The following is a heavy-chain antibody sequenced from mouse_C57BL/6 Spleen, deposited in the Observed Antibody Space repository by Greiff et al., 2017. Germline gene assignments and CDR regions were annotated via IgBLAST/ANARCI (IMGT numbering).Heavy chain of an antibody. CDR1: GYTFTDYN. D-gene: IGHD2-3*01. V-gene: IGHV1-18*01. CDR3: ARGDGYYRYYFDY. Sequence: VQLQQSGPELVKPGASVKIPCKASGYTFTDYNMDWVKQSHGQSLEWIGDINPNNGGTIYNQKFKGKATLTVDKSSSTAYMELRSLTSEDTAVYYCARGDGYYRYYFDYWGKGTTLTVSS. CDR2: INPNNGGT. J-gene: IGHJ2*01.